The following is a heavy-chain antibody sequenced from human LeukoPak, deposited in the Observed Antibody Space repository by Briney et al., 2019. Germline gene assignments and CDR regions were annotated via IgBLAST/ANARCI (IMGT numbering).Heavy chain of an antibody. J-gene: IGHJ4*02. Sequence: GSLRLSCAASGFTFSSFWMNWVRQAPGKGLEWVANIKQDGSEKYYVDSVKGRFTISRDNAEKSLYLQMNSLRLEDTAVYYCAAGSSVDYWGQGTLVTVSS. CDR3: AAGSSVDY. D-gene: IGHD3-10*01. CDR2: IKQDGSEK. CDR1: GFTFSSFW. V-gene: IGHV3-7*02.